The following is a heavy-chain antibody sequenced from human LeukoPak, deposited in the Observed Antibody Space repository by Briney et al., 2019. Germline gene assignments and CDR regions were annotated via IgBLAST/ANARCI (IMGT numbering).Heavy chain of an antibody. CDR3: ARAPYESSGYTSFQH. J-gene: IGHJ1*01. D-gene: IGHD3-22*01. V-gene: IGHV1-46*01. CDR2: INPSGGST. Sequence: GASVKVSCKVSGYTLTELSMHWVRQAPGQGLEWMGIINPSGGSTSYAQKFQGRVTMTRDTSTSTVYMELSSLRSEDAAVYYCARAPYESSGYTSFQHWGQGTLVTVSS. CDR1: GYTLTELS.